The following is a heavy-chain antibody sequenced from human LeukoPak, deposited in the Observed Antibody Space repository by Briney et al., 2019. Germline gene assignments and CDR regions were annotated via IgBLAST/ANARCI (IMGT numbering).Heavy chain of an antibody. J-gene: IGHJ4*02. CDR1: GGSFSGYY. V-gene: IGHV4-34*01. Sequence: SETLSLTCAVYGGSFSGYYWSWIRQPPGKGLEWIGGINHSGSTNYNPSLKSRVTISVDTSKSQFSLKLSSVTAADTAVYYCARGSTIFGVVTSDYWGQGTLVTVSS. CDR3: ARGSTIFGVVTSDY. CDR2: INHSGST. D-gene: IGHD3-3*01.